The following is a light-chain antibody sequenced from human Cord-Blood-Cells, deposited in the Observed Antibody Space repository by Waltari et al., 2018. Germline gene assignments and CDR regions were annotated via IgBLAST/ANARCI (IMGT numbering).Light chain of an antibody. J-gene: IGKJ2*01. CDR1: QSISSY. CDR2: AAS. Sequence: DIQMTQSPSSLSASVGDRVTITCQASQSISSYLNWYQQKPGKAPKLLIYAASSLQSEVPSRFSGSGSGTDFTLTISSLQPEDFATYYCQQSYSTPYTFGQGTKLEIK. V-gene: IGKV1-39*01. CDR3: QQSYSTPYT.